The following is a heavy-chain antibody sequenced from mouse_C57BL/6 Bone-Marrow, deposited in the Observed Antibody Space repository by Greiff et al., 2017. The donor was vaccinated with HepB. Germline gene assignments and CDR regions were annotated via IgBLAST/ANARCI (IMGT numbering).Heavy chain of an antibody. J-gene: IGHJ3*01. CDR2: IHPNSGST. CDR1: GYTFTSYW. CDR3: ATLYDGYLAY. Sequence: VQVVESGAELVKPGASVKLSCKASGYTFTSYWMHWVKQRPGQGLEWIGMIHPNSGSTNYNEKFKSKATLTVDKSSSTAYMQLSSLTSEDSAVYYCATLYDGYLAYWGQGTLVTVSA. D-gene: IGHD2-3*01. V-gene: IGHV1-64*01.